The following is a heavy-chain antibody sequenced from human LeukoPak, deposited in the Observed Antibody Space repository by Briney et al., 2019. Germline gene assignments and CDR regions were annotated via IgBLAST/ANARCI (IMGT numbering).Heavy chain of an antibody. V-gene: IGHV3-74*01. CDR1: GFTFSSYW. CDR3: ARDNGGVDY. Sequence: GGSQRLSCEASGFTFSSYWMHWVRQAPGRGLVWVSHINTDGSSTNYADSVRGRFTVSRDNAKNTLNLQMNSLRVEDTAVYYCARDNGGVDYWGQGTLVTVSS. D-gene: IGHD2-8*01. J-gene: IGHJ4*02. CDR2: INTDGSST.